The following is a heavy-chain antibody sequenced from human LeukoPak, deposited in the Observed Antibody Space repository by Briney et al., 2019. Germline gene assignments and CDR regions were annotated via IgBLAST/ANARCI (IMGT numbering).Heavy chain of an antibody. J-gene: IGHJ4*02. CDR2: FDPEDGET. V-gene: IGHV1-24*01. Sequence: ASVKVSCRVSGYTLTKLSMHWVRQAPGKGLEWMGGFDPEDGETIYAQKFQGRVTTTEDTSTDTAYMELSSLRSEDTAVYYCATPHRGTYGSGSPLYWGQGTLVTVSS. CDR3: ATPHRGTYGSGSPLY. D-gene: IGHD3-10*01. CDR1: GYTLTKLS.